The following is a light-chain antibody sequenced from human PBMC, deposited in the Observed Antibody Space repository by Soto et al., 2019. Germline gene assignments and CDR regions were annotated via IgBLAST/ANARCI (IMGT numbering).Light chain of an antibody. Sequence: EIVMTQSPSTLSVYPGERATLSCRASQSVTSSLAWYQQKPGQAPRLLIYGASTRATGIPPRFSGSGSGTEFTLTLSSLQPDDFATYYCQQSGTFGQGTKVDIK. CDR3: QQSGT. CDR2: GAS. V-gene: IGKV3-15*01. J-gene: IGKJ2*02. CDR1: QSVTSS.